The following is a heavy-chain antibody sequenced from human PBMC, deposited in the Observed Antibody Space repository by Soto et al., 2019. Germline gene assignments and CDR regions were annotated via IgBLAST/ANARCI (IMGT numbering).Heavy chain of an antibody. CDR1: GSTFSSYL. CDR2: IKQDGSEK. V-gene: IGHV3-7*03. D-gene: IGHD3-3*01. CDR3: VRDKPGRTAIFGPDYYDYPMDV. Sequence: GGSLRPSCVASGSTFSSYLMSWVRQAPGKVLEWVANIKQDGSEKYYVDSVEGRFTISRDNAKNSLYFQMNSLRAEDTAVYYCVRDKPGRTAIFGPDYYDYPMDVWGQGTTVTVSS. J-gene: IGHJ6*02.